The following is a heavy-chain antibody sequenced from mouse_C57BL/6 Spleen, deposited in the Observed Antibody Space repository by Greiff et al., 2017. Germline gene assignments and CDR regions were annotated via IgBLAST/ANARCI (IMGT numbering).Heavy chain of an antibody. V-gene: IGHV2-2*01. D-gene: IGHD2-5*01. CDR3: ARTDSNYAIDY. Sequence: QVQLKESGPGLVQPSQSLSITCTVSGFSLTSYGVHWVRQSPGTGLEWLGVIWSGGIRDYNAAFISRLSLSKDNSKSQVFFKMNSLQADDTAIYYCARTDSNYAIDYWGQGTSVTVSA. J-gene: IGHJ4*01. CDR2: IWSGGIR. CDR1: GFSLTSYG.